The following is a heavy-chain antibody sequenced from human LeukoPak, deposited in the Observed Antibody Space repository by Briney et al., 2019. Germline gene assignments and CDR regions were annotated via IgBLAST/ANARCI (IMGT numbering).Heavy chain of an antibody. V-gene: IGHV7-4-1*02. CDR3: ARDGATYSSANGDLGNWFDP. D-gene: IGHD6-19*01. CDR1: GGTFSSYA. CDR2: INTNTGNP. J-gene: IGHJ5*02. Sequence: AASVKVSCKASGGTFSSYAISWVRQAPGQGLEWMGWINTNTGNPTYAQGFTGRFVFSLDTSVSTAYLQISSLKAEDTAVYYCARDGATYSSANGDLGNWFDPWGQGTLVTVSS.